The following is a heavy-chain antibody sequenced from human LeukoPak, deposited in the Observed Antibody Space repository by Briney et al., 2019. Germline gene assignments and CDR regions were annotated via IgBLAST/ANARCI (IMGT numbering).Heavy chain of an antibody. CDR3: ARGSTYYDSSGQVPFDY. J-gene: IGHJ4*02. D-gene: IGHD3-22*01. CDR1: TFTFSRYW. CDR2: IKSDGTST. V-gene: IGHV3-74*01. Sequence: QPGRSLRLSCAASTFTFSRYWMHWVRQAPGKGLVWVSLIKSDGTSTNYADSVKGRFTISRDNGKNTLYLQMNSLRAEDTAVYYCARGSTYYDSSGQVPFDYRGQGTLVTVSS.